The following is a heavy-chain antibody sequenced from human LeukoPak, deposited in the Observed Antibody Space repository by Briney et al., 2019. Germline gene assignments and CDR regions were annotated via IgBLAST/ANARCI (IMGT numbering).Heavy chain of an antibody. V-gene: IGHV3-11*01. J-gene: IGHJ4*02. CDR3: ARDLHPRLTGYFDY. D-gene: IGHD3-16*01. Sequence: KPGGSLRLSCAASGFIFSDYYMAWIRQAPGKGLEWISTIKGTGLTTYYADSVEGRFTVSRDNPKNTLYLEMKSLRADDTAVYYCARDLHPRLTGYFDYWGQGTVVTVSS. CDR1: GFIFSDYY. CDR2: IKGTGLTT.